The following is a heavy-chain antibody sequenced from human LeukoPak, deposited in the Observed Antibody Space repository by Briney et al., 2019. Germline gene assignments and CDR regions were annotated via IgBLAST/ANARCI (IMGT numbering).Heavy chain of an antibody. J-gene: IGHJ4*02. CDR3: VKGSGTFYNGYFDY. D-gene: IGHD3-10*01. CDR2: ISWNGGNI. V-gene: IGHV3-9*01. CDR1: GFPFSDYS. Sequence: PGGSLRLSCTASGFPFSDYSMNWVRQAPGEALEWVSGISWNGGNIDYADSVRGRFTISRDNAKNSLFLQMNRLRAEDTALYYCVKGSGTFYNGYFDYWGQGTLVTVSS.